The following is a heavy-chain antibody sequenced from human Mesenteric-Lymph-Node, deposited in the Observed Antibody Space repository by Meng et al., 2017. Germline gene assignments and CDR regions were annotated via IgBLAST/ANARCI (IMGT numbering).Heavy chain of an antibody. Sequence: SETLSLTCTVSGGSINNYYWSWIRQPPGKGLEWIGYIYYSGSTNYNPSLKSRVTISVDTSKNQFSLKLGSVTAADTAVYYCARDRLDGGSYYIDYWGQGTLVTVSS. CDR2: IYYSGST. CDR3: ARDRLDGGSYYIDY. CDR1: GGSINNYY. J-gene: IGHJ4*02. V-gene: IGHV4-59*01. D-gene: IGHD1-26*01.